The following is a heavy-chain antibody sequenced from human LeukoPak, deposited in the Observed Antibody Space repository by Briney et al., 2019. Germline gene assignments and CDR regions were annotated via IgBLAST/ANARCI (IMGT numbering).Heavy chain of an antibody. V-gene: IGHV4-39*07. D-gene: IGHD3-10*01. CDR1: GGSISSSAYY. CDR3: ARDSMVRGVIATRWFDP. Sequence: SETLSLTCTVSGGSISSSAYYWGWIRRPPGKGLEWIGSIHSSGSTYYNPSLKSRVTISVDTSKNQFSLKLTSMTAADTAVYYCARDSMVRGVIATRWFDPWGQGTLVTVSS. J-gene: IGHJ5*02. CDR2: IHSSGST.